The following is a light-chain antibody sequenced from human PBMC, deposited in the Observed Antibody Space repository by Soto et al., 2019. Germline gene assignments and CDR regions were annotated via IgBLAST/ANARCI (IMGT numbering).Light chain of an antibody. J-gene: IGLJ1*01. CDR2: EVS. Sequence: QSALTQPPSVSGSPGQSVAISCTGTSSDVGSYNRVSWYQQPPGAAPKLMIYEVSNRPSGVPDRFSGSKSGNTASLTISGLQAEDEADYDCNSYTGGSTYVFGTGTKVT. CDR1: SSDVGSYNR. CDR3: NSYTGGSTYV. V-gene: IGLV2-18*02.